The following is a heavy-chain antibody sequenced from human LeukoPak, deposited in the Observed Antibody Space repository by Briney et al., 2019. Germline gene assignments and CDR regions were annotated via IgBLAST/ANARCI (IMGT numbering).Heavy chain of an antibody. D-gene: IGHD3-22*01. CDR1: GFTFSSYA. CDR2: ISSNGGST. V-gene: IGHV3-64*01. J-gene: IGHJ4*02. Sequence: GGSLRLSRAASGFTFSSYAMHWVRQAPGKGLQYVSAISSNGGSTYYANSVKGRFTISRDNSKNTLYLQMGSPRAEDMAVYYCARVYYDSSGYPDYWGQGTLVTVSS. CDR3: ARVYYDSSGYPDY.